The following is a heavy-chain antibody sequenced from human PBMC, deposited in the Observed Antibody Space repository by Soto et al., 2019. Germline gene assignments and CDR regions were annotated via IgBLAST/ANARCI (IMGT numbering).Heavy chain of an antibody. CDR2: IYSGGST. V-gene: IGHV3-66*01. Sequence: GGSLRLSCAASGFTVSSNYMSWVRQAPGKGLEWVSVIYSGGSTYYADSVKGRFTISRDNSKNTLYLQMNSLRAEDTAVYYCARDVDYSNYDLYWGQGTLVTVSS. CDR1: GFTVSSNY. D-gene: IGHD4-4*01. J-gene: IGHJ4*02. CDR3: ARDVDYSNYDLY.